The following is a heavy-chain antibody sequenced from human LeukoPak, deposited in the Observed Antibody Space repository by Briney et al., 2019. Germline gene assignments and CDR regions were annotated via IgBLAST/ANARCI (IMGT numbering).Heavy chain of an antibody. CDR1: GFTFSTYG. CDR3: AKNLPHSSGSFDY. J-gene: IGHJ4*02. V-gene: IGHV3-30*02. D-gene: IGHD3-22*01. CDR2: IRYDGSNK. Sequence: GGSLRLSCAVSGFTFSTYGMHWVRQAPGKGLEWVAFIRYDGSNKYYVDSVKGRFTISRDNSENTLYLQMDNLRAEDTAVYYCAKNLPHSSGSFDYWGQGTLVTVSS.